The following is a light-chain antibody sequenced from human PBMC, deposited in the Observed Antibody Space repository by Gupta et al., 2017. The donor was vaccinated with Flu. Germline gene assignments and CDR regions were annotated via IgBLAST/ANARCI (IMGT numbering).Light chain of an antibody. CDR1: SSSIGSKY. CDR3: QSSYNGIWI. Sequence: TITISCTRSSSSIGSKYVHWYHQRPDTAPNSLIYENELRPSALPDRFSASIDASSTSATLTISGVKAAVDDYYYSQSSYNGIWIFGGGTKRTVL. CDR2: ENE. V-gene: IGLV6-57*03. J-gene: IGLJ3*02.